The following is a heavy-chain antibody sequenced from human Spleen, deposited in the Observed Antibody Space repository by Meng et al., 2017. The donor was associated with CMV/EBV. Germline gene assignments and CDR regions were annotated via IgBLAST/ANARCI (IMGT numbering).Heavy chain of an antibody. J-gene: IGHJ5*02. D-gene: IGHD2-2*01. CDR3: AKGVCSSTTCYSNWFDP. CDR2: ISGSGGST. CDR1: GFTFSSYA. V-gene: IGHV3-23*01. Sequence: GESLKISCAASGFTFSSYAMSWVRQAPGKGLEWVSAISGSGGSTYYADSVKGRFTISRDNSKNTLYLQMNSLRAEDTAVYYCAKGVCSSTTCYSNWFDPWGQGTLVTVSS.